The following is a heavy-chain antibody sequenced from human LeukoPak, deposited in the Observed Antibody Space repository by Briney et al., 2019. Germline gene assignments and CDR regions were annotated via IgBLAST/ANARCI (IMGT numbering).Heavy chain of an antibody. CDR2: ISSSSSTI. D-gene: IGHD2-8*02. CDR3: ARDLVQIRGYGMDV. Sequence: PGGSLRLSCAASGFSVSTDHMSWVRQAPGKGLEWVSYISSSSSTIYYADSVKGRFTISRDNAKNSLYLQMNSLRAEDTAVYYCARDLVQIRGYGMDVWGQGTTVTVSS. V-gene: IGHV3-48*04. J-gene: IGHJ6*02. CDR1: GFSVSTDH.